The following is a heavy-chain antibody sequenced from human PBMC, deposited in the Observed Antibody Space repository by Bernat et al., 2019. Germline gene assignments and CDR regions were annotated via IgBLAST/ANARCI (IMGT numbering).Heavy chain of an antibody. V-gene: IGHV3-73*01. CDR2: IRNKTNNYAT. CDR1: GFTFSGSA. J-gene: IGHJ6*03. CDR3: TTKYSYYMDV. Sequence: EVQLVESGGGLVKPGGSLRLSCAASGFTFSGSAMHWVRQASGKGLEWVGRIRNKTNNYATAYGASVKGRFTISRDDSKNTAYLEMNTLKTEDTAVYYCTTKYSYYMDVWGKGTTVTVSS.